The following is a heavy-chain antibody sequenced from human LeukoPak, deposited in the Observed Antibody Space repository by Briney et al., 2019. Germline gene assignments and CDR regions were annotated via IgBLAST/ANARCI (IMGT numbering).Heavy chain of an antibody. CDR3: GKGLNRDYSGVGDS. CDR2: SGSGVNT. J-gene: IGHJ4*02. CDR1: GFTFSSYA. V-gene: IGHV3-23*01. D-gene: IGHD5-12*01. Sequence: PGGSLRLSCAASGFTFSSYAMSWVRQAPGKGLEWVSASGSGVNTYYADSVMGRFTIPRDNSKNTLYLQVNSLRAEDTAVYYCGKGLNRDYSGVGDSWGQGTLVTVSS.